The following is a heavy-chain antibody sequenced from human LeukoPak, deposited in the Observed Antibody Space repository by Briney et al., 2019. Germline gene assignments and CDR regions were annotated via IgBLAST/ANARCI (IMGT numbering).Heavy chain of an antibody. CDR2: IYSGGST. CDR1: GFTVSSNY. D-gene: IGHD3-9*01. Sequence: GGSLRLSCAASGFTVSSNYMSWVRQAPGKGLEWVSIIYSGGSTYYADSVKGRFTISRDNSKNTLYLQMNSLRAEDTAVYYCAKDYDILTGYYSDYWGQGTLVTVSS. V-gene: IGHV3-66*01. J-gene: IGHJ4*02. CDR3: AKDYDILTGYYSDY.